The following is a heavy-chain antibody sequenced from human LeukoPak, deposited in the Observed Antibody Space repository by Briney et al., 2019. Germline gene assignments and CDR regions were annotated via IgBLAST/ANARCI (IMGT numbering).Heavy chain of an antibody. J-gene: IGHJ4*02. D-gene: IGHD4-23*01. V-gene: IGHV4-28*01. CDR2: IYYSGTN. CDR3: AKSVDGGNSPFDY. CDR1: GYSISSTNW. Sequence: PSETLSLXCAVSGYSISSTNWWGWIRQPPGKGLEWIGYIYYSGTNHYNPSLKSRVTMSVDASKNQFSLKLSSVTAVDTAIYYCAKSVDGGNSPFDYWGQGTLVTVSS.